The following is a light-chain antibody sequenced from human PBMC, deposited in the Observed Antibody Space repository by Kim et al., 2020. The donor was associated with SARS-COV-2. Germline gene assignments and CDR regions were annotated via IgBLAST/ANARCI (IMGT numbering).Light chain of an antibody. CDR2: DDN. J-gene: IGLJ1*01. CDR1: RSNIGNNY. V-gene: IGLV1-51*01. CDR3: GAWDNSLKGYV. Sequence: GQRVTVSCSGRRSNIGNNYVTWYQQLPGTAPKLLIYDDNKRPSGIPDRVSGSKSGTSASLAIAGLQSGDEADYYCGAWDNSLKGYVFGAGTKFTVL.